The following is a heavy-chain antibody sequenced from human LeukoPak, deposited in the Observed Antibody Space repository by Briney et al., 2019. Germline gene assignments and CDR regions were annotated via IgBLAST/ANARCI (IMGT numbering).Heavy chain of an antibody. J-gene: IGHJ6*02. Sequence: ASVKVSCKASGYTFTSYDINWVRQATGQGLEWMGWMNPNSGNTGYAQKFQGRVTTTRNTSISTAYMELSSLRSEDTAVYYCARAIYDSSGYYFYYYGMDVWGQGTTVTVSS. CDR3: ARAIYDSSGYYFYYYGMDV. D-gene: IGHD3-22*01. CDR1: GYTFTSYD. V-gene: IGHV1-8*01. CDR2: MNPNSGNT.